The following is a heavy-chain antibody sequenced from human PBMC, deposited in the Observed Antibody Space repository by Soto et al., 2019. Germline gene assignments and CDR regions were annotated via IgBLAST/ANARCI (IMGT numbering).Heavy chain of an antibody. CDR2: IIPIFGTA. V-gene: IGHV1-69*06. CDR3: AREFGGTTFDY. J-gene: IGHJ4*02. CDR1: GGTFSSYA. Sequence: ASVKVSCKASGGTFSSYAISWVRQAPGQGLEWMGGIIPIFGTANYAQKFQGRVTITADKSTSTAYMELSGLRSEDTAVYYCAREFGGTTFDYWGQGTLVTVSS. D-gene: IGHD1-7*01.